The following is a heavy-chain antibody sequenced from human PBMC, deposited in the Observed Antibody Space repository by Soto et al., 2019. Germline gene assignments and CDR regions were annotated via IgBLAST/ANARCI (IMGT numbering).Heavy chain of an antibody. V-gene: IGHV1-3*04. Sequence: GASVKLSCTDSGYAITRFTIHWVRQAPGQRLEWMGSINTGNGNTRFLQKFQGRVTFTRDTSANTAYMELSSLISEDTAVYYCARPKDYDDCLDLWGQGTLVTVSS. CDR2: INTGNGNT. CDR3: ARPKDYDDCLDL. J-gene: IGHJ4*02. CDR1: GYAITRFT. D-gene: IGHD3-22*01.